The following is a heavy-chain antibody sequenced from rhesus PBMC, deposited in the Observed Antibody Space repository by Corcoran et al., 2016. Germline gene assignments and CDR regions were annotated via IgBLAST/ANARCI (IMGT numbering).Heavy chain of an antibody. Sequence: QVQLQESGPGLVKPSETLSLTCAVSGYSISSGYYWGWIRQPPGKGLEWIGSIYGRGGSNYLNPSLKRRVTLSVDTSKNQVSLELSAVTAADTAVYYCARVGSSWSEWDTVGTEWYFDLWGPGTPITISS. D-gene: IGHD5-42*01. CDR1: GYSISSGYY. V-gene: IGHV4S14*01. J-gene: IGHJ2*01. CDR2: IYGRGGSN. CDR3: ARVGSSWSEWDTVGTEWYFDL.